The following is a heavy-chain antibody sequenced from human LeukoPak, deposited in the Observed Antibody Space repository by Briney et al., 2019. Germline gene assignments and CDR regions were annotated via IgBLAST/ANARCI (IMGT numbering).Heavy chain of an antibody. CDR2: IYYSGST. CDR1: GGSISSYY. V-gene: IGHV4-59*08. J-gene: IGHJ3*02. Sequence: SETLSLTCTVSGGSISSYYWSWIRQPPGKGLEWIGYIYYSGSTNYNPSLKSRVTISVDTSKNQFSLKLSSVTAADTAVYYCARVPVRDIAARHPIAFDIWGQGTMVTVSS. D-gene: IGHD6-6*01. CDR3: ARVPVRDIAARHPIAFDI.